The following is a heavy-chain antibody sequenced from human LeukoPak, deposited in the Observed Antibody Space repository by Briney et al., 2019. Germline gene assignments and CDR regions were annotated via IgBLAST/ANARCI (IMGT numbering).Heavy chain of an antibody. J-gene: IGHJ4*02. V-gene: IGHV4-34*01. CDR3: ARGPAYSWLRSGSVCFFDF. CDR1: NYTMNSGYY. D-gene: IGHD6-19*01. CDR2: TTHSGST. Sequence: KASETLSLTCKVSNYTMNSGYYWSWIRQTPGNGLEWIGETTHSGSTDYSPSLKSRVSVSVDTSKNQFSLRLTSVTAADTAVYYCARGPAYSWLRSGSVCFFDFWGQGVLVTVSS.